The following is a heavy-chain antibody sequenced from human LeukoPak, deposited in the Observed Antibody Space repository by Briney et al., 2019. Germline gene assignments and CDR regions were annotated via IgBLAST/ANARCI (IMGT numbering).Heavy chain of an antibody. Sequence: AASVKVSCKASGYTFTGYYMHWVRQAPGQGLEWMGWINPNSGGTNYAQKFQGRVTMTRDTSISTAYMELSRLRSDDTAVYYCARGKDDILTGEFDYWGQGTLVTVSS. CDR3: ARGKDDILTGEFDY. D-gene: IGHD3-9*01. CDR1: GYTFTGYY. CDR2: INPNSGGT. J-gene: IGHJ4*02. V-gene: IGHV1-2*02.